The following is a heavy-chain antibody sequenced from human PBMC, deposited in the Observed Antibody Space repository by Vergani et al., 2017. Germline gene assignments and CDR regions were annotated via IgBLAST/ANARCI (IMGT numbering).Heavy chain of an antibody. J-gene: IGHJ5*02. V-gene: IGHV1-69*01. CDR3: ARAPTYYEFRGGKRGFDP. CDR1: GGTFSSYA. D-gene: IGHD3-3*01. Sequence: QVQLVQSGAEVKKPGSSVKVSCKASGGTFSSYAISWVRQAPGQGLEWLGGIIPIFGTANYAQTFQGRVTITAAESTSTAYMELSSLRSEDTAVYYCARAPTYYEFRGGKRGFDPWGQGTLVTVSS. CDR2: IIPIFGTA.